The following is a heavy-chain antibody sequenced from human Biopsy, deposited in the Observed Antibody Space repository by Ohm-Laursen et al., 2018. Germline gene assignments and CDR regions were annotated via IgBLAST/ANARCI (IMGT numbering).Heavy chain of an antibody. CDR2: IFTSGST. CDR3: ARATNSTGWPYYYFYGMDV. D-gene: IGHD2/OR15-2a*01. CDR1: GASISDYY. J-gene: IGHJ6*02. Sequence: TLSLTCAVSGASISDYYCVWIRQPAGQGLEWIGLIFTSGSTTYNPSLRSRVTMSVDTSKNQFTLKLNSVTAADTAVYYCARATNSTGWPYYYFYGMDVWGQGTTVTVSS. V-gene: IGHV4-4*07.